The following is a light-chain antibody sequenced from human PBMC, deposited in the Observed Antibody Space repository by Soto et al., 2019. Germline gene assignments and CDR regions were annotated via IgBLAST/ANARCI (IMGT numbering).Light chain of an antibody. J-gene: IGLJ1*01. V-gene: IGLV2-14*03. CDR2: DVS. CDR1: ISEVGGYNF. CDR3: STFTGSNYV. Sequence: QSALTQPASVSGSPGQSITISCTGTISEVGGYNFVSWYQQYPGKAPKLMICDVSNRPSGVSNRFSGSKSGNTASPTLSGLHAEDEADYYGSTFTGSNYVSGTGTKGTV.